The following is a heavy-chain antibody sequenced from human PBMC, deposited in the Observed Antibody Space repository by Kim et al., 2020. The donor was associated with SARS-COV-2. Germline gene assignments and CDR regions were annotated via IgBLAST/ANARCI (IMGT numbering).Heavy chain of an antibody. CDR1: GYTFTSYH. CDR3: AREGDIVVGPAAISGMDV. CDR2: INPSGGST. J-gene: IGHJ6*02. D-gene: IGHD2-2*01. Sequence: ASVKVSCKASGYTFTSYHMHWVRQAPGQGLEWMGIINPSGGSTSYAQKFQGRVTMTRDTSTSTVYMELSSLRSEDTAVYYCAREGDIVVGPAAISGMDVWGQGTTVTVSS. V-gene: IGHV1-46*01.